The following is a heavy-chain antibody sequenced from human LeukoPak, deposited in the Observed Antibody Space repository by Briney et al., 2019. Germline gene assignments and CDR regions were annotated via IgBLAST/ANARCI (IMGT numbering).Heavy chain of an antibody. CDR1: GGSISSSSYY. V-gene: IGHV4-39*01. CDR3: ARHLRPVDYYDSSGYWIPYYYYYMDV. J-gene: IGHJ6*03. CDR2: VFFSGST. D-gene: IGHD3-22*01. Sequence: SETLSLTCTVSGGSISSSSYYWGWIRQPPGKGLGWIGSVFFSGSTYYNPSLKSRVAISVDTSKNQFSLKLSSVTAADTAVYYCARHLRPVDYYDSSGYWIPYYYYYMDVWGKGTTVTVSS.